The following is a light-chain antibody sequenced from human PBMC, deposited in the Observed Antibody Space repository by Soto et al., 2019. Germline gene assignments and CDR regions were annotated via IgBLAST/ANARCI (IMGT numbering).Light chain of an antibody. CDR2: DAS. CDR3: QQYNSYSPWT. CDR1: QSISSW. Sequence: DIQMTQSPSTLSASVGDRVTITCRARQSISSWLAWYQQKPGKAPKLLIYDASSLESGVPSRFSGSGSGTEFTLTIRSLQPDDFATYYCQQYNSYSPWTFGQGTKVEIK. V-gene: IGKV1-5*01. J-gene: IGKJ1*01.